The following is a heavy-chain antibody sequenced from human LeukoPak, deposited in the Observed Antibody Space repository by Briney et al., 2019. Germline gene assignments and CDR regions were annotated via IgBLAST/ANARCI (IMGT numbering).Heavy chain of an antibody. D-gene: IGHD2-15*01. Sequence: GGSLRLSCAASGFTFSSYWMSWVRQAPGKGLEWVANIKQDGSEKYYVDSVKGRFTISRDNAKNSLYLQMNSLRAEDTAVYYCASVDVVVLAATRQRTINYYYYGMDVWGQGTTVTVSS. J-gene: IGHJ6*02. CDR2: IKQDGSEK. CDR3: ASVDVVVLAATRQRTINYYYYGMDV. CDR1: GFTFSSYW. V-gene: IGHV3-7*01.